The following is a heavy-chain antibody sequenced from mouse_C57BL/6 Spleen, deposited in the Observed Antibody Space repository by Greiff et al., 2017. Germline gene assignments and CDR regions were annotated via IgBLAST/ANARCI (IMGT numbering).Heavy chain of an antibody. CDR3: ARETEAYRFAY. CDR2: ISYDGSN. V-gene: IGHV3-6*01. CDR1: GYSITSGYY. Sequence: EVQLQQSGPGLVKPSQSLSLTCSVTGYSITSGYYWNWIRQFPGNKLEWMGYISYDGSNNYNPSLKNRISITRDTSKNQFFLKLNSVTTEDTATXYCARETEAYRFAYWGQGTLVTVSA. D-gene: IGHD4-1*01. J-gene: IGHJ3*01.